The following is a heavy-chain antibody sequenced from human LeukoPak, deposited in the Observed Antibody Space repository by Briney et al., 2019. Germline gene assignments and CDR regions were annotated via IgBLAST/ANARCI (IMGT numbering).Heavy chain of an antibody. V-gene: IGHV1-18*01. Sequence: ASVKVSCKASGYTFTSYGISWVRQAPGQGLEWMGWISAYNGNTNYAQKLQGRVTMTTDTSTSTAYMELRSLRSDDTAVYYCARTGLLLWFREAQNWFDPWGQGTLVTVSS. CDR1: GYTFTSYG. CDR3: ARTGLLLWFREAQNWFDP. J-gene: IGHJ5*02. CDR2: ISAYNGNT. D-gene: IGHD3-10*01.